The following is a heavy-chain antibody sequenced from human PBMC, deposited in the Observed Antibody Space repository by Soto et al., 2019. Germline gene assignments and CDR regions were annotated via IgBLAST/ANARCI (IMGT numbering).Heavy chain of an antibody. Sequence: QVHLVQSGGEVKKPGASVKISCQTSGYTFSNYGITCVRQAPGQGLEWVGWVNGDSGNTNYAQNMEDTVTMTTDASTATADMELRNLRSDDTATYYCARGTGLNDGSDLWGQGTVVSVSS. CDR2: VNGDSGNT. CDR1: GYTFSNYG. J-gene: IGHJ3*01. CDR3: ARGTGLNDGSDL. V-gene: IGHV1-18*01.